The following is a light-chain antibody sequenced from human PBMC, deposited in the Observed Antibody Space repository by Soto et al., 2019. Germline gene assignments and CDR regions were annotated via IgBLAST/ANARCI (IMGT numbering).Light chain of an antibody. Sequence: QSALTQPASVSGSPGQLITISCTGTNSDVESYNLVSWFRQHPGEAPKLIVYEGTKRPSGVSNRFSGSKSGNPASLTISGLQAEDEANYYCCSYAGTATVFGTGTKLTVL. CDR2: EGT. CDR3: CSYAGTATV. CDR1: NSDVESYNL. J-gene: IGLJ1*01. V-gene: IGLV2-23*03.